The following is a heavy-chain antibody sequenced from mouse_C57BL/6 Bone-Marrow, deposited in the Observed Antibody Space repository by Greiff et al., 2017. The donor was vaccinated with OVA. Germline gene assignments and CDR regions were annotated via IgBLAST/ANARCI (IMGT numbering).Heavy chain of an antibody. D-gene: IGHD1-1*01. V-gene: IGHV2-9-1*01. CDR2: IWTGGGT. CDR1: GFSLTSYA. CDR3: ARKITTVVAPYYAMDY. Sequence: QVQLQQSGPGLVAPSQSLSITCTVSGFSLTSYAISWVLQPPGQGLEWLGVIWTGGGTNYNSALKSRLSISKDNSKSQVFLKMNSLQTDDTARYYGARKITTVVAPYYAMDYWGQGTSVTVSS. J-gene: IGHJ4*01.